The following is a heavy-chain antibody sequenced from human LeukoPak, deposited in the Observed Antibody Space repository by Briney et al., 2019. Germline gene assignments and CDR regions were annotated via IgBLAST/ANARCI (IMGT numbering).Heavy chain of an antibody. J-gene: IGHJ4*02. CDR1: GGSISSSSYY. CDR3: ARLRSGWYYFDY. CDR2: IYYSGIT. Sequence: SETLSLPCTVSGGSISSSSYYGGWIRQPPAKGLEWIGSIYYSGITYYHPSLKSPLTISVDTSKSQFSLTLSSVTAADTVVYYCARLRSGWYYFDYWGQGTLVTVS. V-gene: IGHV4-39*01. D-gene: IGHD6-19*01.